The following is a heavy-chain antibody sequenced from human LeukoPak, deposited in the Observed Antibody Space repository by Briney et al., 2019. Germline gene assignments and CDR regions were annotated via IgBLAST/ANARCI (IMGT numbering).Heavy chain of an antibody. J-gene: IGHJ4*02. CDR2: VREDGGLV. CDR3: ARDLPWGYFDY. V-gene: IGHV3-7*01. CDR1: GFTFSSYS. Sequence: PGGSLRLSCAASGFTFSSYSMNWVRHAPGKGLEWVAHVREDGGLVNYLDSVKGRFTISRDNSKNSVYLQMNSLRAEDTAVYYCARDLPWGYFDYWGRGTLVTVSS. D-gene: IGHD7-27*01.